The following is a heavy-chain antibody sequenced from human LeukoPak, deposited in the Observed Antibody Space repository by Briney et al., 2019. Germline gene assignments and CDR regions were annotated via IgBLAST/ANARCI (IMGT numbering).Heavy chain of an antibody. CDR2: IFYRGNT. CDR1: GGSISSGDYY. V-gene: IGHV4-30-2*03. CDR3: TRDFGSGTVDY. Sequence: PSQTLSLTCTVSGGSISSGDYYWSWIRQPPGKGLEWIGSIFYRGNTYYNPSLKSRVTISVDTSKNQFSLRLSSVTAADTAVYYCTRDFGSGTVDYWGQGTLVTVSS. J-gene: IGHJ4*02. D-gene: IGHD3-10*01.